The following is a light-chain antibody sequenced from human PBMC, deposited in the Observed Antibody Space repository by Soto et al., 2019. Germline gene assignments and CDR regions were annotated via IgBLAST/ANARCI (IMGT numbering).Light chain of an antibody. V-gene: IGKV1-12*01. CDR1: QGISNW. J-gene: IGKJ5*01. Sequence: DIQMTQSPSSVSASVGDRVTITCRGSQGISNWLAWYQQKPGKAPKLLIYAASSLQSGVPSRFSGSGSGTDFTLTISSLQPEDFATYSCQQGNSFPVTFGQGTRLEIK. CDR2: AAS. CDR3: QQGNSFPVT.